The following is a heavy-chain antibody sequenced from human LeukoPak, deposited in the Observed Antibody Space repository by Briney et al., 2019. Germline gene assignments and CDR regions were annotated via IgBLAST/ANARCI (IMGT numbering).Heavy chain of an antibody. Sequence: PGGSPRLSCAASGFTFSNYWMHWVRQAPGKGLVWVSRINNGGSRTMYADSVKGRFTISRDNARNTLYLQMNSLRAEDTAIYYCATGGSDSSDYFFGFYWGQGTLVTVSS. D-gene: IGHD3-22*01. CDR3: ATGGSDSSDYFFGFY. V-gene: IGHV3-74*03. CDR2: INNGGSRT. CDR1: GFTFSNYW. J-gene: IGHJ4*02.